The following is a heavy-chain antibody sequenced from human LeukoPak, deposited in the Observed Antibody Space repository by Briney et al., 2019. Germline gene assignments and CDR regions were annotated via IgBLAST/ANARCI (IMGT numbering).Heavy chain of an antibody. J-gene: IGHJ4*02. V-gene: IGHV4-39*07. CDR2: IYYSGST. CDR3: ARVRRDYSMDFDY. D-gene: IGHD4-11*01. Sequence: PSETLSLTCTVSGGSISSSSYYWGWIRQPPGKGLEWIGSIYYSGSTYYNPSLKSRVTISVDTSKNQFSLKLSSVTAADTAVYYCARVRRDYSMDFDYWGQGTLVTVSS. CDR1: GGSISSSSYY.